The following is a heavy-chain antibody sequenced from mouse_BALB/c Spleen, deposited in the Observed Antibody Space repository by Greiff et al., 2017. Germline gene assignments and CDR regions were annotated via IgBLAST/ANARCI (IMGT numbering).Heavy chain of an antibody. J-gene: IGHJ2*01. Sequence: EVQRVESGGGLVQPGGSLKLSCAASGFTFSSYTMSWVRQTPEKRLEWVAYISNGGGSTYYPDTVKGRFTISRDNAKNTLYLQMSSLKSEDTAMYYCARHDYYGSSYVWYFDYWGQGTTLTVSS. CDR3: ARHDYYGSSYVWYFDY. D-gene: IGHD1-1*01. CDR1: GFTFSSYT. CDR2: ISNGGGST. V-gene: IGHV5-12-2*01.